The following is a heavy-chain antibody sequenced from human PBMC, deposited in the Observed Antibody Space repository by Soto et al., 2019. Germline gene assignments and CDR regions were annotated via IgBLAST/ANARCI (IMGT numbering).Heavy chain of an antibody. CDR3: AKDGIGDYIWETNFDY. J-gene: IGHJ4*02. CDR2: ISGSGGST. D-gene: IGHD3-16*01. Sequence: EVQLLESGGGLVQPGGSLRLSCLASGFTFSSYAMSWVRQAPGKGLEWVSAISGSGGSTYYSDSVRGRFTISRDNSKNRLYLQMNSLRVEDTVVYYWAKDGIGDYIWETNFDYCGEGTLVTVAS. V-gene: IGHV3-23*01. CDR1: GFTFSSYA.